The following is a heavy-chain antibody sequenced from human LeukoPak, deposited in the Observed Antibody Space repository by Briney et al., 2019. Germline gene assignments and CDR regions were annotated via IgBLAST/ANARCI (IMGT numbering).Heavy chain of an antibody. J-gene: IGHJ4*02. Sequence: SETLSLTCTVSGYSISSGYYWGWIRPPPGKGLEWIGSIYHSGSTYYNPSLKSRVTISVDTSKNQFSLKLSSVTAGDTAVYYCARGDTMIVNWGQGTLVTVSS. CDR1: GYSISSGYY. D-gene: IGHD3-22*01. CDR2: IYHSGST. V-gene: IGHV4-38-2*02. CDR3: ARGDTMIVN.